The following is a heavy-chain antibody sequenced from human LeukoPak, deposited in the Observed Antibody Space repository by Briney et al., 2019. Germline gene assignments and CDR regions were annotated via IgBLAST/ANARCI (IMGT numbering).Heavy chain of an antibody. J-gene: IGHJ4*02. V-gene: IGHV3-11*04. CDR1: GFTFSDPY. CDR3: ARTARHLDY. Sequence: GGSLRLSCEASGFTFSDPYMSWIRQAPGKGLECLSYISGSGTDINYADSVRGRFTISRDNAKNLLYLQMNDLRVEDTAVYYCARTARHLDYWGQGALVTVSS. D-gene: IGHD5-18*01. CDR2: ISGSGTDI.